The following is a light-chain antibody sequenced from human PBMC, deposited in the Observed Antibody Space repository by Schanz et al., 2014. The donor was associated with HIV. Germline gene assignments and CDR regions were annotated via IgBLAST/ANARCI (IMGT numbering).Light chain of an antibody. CDR2: DTT. Sequence: QAVVTQEPSLPFPPGGTVTLTCGSSNGAVTSGHFPYRFQQKPGQAPRTLIYDTTNRHSWTPARFSGSLLGGKAALTLSRAQTEDEADYYCMLSFGAGVVFGGGTKLTVL. V-gene: IGLV7-46*01. CDR1: NGAVTSGHF. J-gene: IGLJ2*01. CDR3: MLSFGAGVV.